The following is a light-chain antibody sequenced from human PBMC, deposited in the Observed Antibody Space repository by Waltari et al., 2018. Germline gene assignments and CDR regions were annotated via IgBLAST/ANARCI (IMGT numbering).Light chain of an antibody. CDR2: DLT. CDR1: TSDICSYRY. Sequence: HSVLTQPASVSGSPRQPVTISCPGTTSDICSYRYFPWYQQYPGKAPKLIIYDLTERPSGVSTRFSGSKSGNTASLTISGLQADDEADYFCSSYTGRGTVIFGRGTMVTVL. CDR3: SSYTGRGTVI. V-gene: IGLV2-14*01. J-gene: IGLJ2*01.